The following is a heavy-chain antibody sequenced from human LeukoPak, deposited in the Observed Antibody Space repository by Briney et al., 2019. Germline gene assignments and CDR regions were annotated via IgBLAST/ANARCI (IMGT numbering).Heavy chain of an antibody. J-gene: IGHJ4*02. Sequence: GASVNVSCKASGYTFTGYYMHWVRQAPGQGLEWMGWINPYSGGTNYAQKFQGRVTMTRDTSISAAYMELSRLTLDDTAVCYCARGYNSGYSYYFDYWGQGTLVTVSS. D-gene: IGHD3-22*01. CDR1: GYTFTGYY. CDR3: ARGYNSGYSYYFDY. CDR2: INPYSGGT. V-gene: IGHV1-2*02.